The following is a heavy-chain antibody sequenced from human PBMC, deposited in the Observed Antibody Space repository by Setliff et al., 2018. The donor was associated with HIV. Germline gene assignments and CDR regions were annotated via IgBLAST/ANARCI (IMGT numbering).Heavy chain of an antibody. CDR1: GDTFRSYA. CDR2: IIPILATS. CDR3: ARDGWDYYGSGTYPPLYYFDS. V-gene: IGHV1-69*06. D-gene: IGHD3-10*01. Sequence: RASVKVSCKASGDTFRSYAISWVRQAPGQGLEWMGRIIPILATSNYTQKFQGRVTITADKSTRTAYMELSSLRSEDTAVCYCARDGWDYYGSGTYPPLYYFDSWGQGTLVTVSS. J-gene: IGHJ4*01.